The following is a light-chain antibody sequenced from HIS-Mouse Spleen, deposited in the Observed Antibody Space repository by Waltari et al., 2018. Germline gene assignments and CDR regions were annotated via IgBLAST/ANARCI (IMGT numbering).Light chain of an antibody. V-gene: IGLV3-21*03. CDR1: NIGSKS. CDR3: QVWDSSSDHPYV. CDR2: DDS. Sequence: SYVLTQPPSVSVAPGKTARITCGGNNIGSKSVHWYQQKPGQAPVLVVQDDSDRPPGIPERFSGSNSGNTATLTISRVEAGDEADYYCQVWDSSSDHPYVFGTGTKVTVL. J-gene: IGLJ1*01.